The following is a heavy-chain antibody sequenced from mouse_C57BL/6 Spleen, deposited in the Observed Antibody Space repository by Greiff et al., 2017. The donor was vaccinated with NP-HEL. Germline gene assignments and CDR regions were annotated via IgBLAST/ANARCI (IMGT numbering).Heavy chain of an antibody. J-gene: IGHJ2*01. CDR1: GYTFTDYY. CDR3: ARGGNDP. V-gene: IGHV1-26*01. CDR2: INPNNGGT. Sequence: EVQLQQSGPELVKPGASVKISCKASGYTFTDYYMNWVKQSHGKSLEWIGDINPNNGGTSYNQKFKGKATLTVDKSSSTAYMELRSLTSEDSAVYYCARGGNDPWGQGTTLTVSS.